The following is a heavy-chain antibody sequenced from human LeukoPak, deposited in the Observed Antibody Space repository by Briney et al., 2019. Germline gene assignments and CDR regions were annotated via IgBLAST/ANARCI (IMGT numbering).Heavy chain of an antibody. D-gene: IGHD2-15*01. CDR2: INPNNGGT. Sequence: ASVKVSCKASGNTFSDYYMHWVRQAPGQGLEWMGRINPNNGGTNFAQKFQGRVTMTRDTSISTAYMELSGLRSDDTAVYYCARLGPDTYCSGGSCYVDYWGQGTLVTVSP. J-gene: IGHJ4*02. CDR3: ARLGPDTYCSGGSCYVDY. V-gene: IGHV1-2*02. CDR1: GNTFSDYY.